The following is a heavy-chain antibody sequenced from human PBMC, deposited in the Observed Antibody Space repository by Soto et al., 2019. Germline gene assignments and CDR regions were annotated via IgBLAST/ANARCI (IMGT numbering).Heavy chain of an antibody. Sequence: EVQLVQSAAGLVQPGGSLRLPCAAYGLTFSSYSWNSVRQATGKGLEWVSYISSSSSTIYYADYVKGRCTISRVNAKKPRYLQMNTLRADDTAVYHCARDGNMSWGVMWCWCQRPRVTVSS. D-gene: IGHD3-16*01. CDR2: ISSSSSTI. CDR1: GLTFSSYS. V-gene: IGHV3-48*01. CDR3: ARDGNMSWGVMWC. J-gene: IGHJ4*02.